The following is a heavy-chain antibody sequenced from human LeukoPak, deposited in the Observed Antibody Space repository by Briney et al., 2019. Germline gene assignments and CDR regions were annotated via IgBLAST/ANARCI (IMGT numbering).Heavy chain of an antibody. CDR1: GFTFSDYY. Sequence: GGSLRLSCAASGFTFSDYYMSWIRQAPGKGLEWVSYITLSGTTIYYADSVKGRFTISRDNAKNSLYLQMNSLRAGDTAVYYCAREPTYSSSWYTSCDSWGQGTLVTVSS. CDR3: AREPTYSSSWYTSCDS. D-gene: IGHD6-13*01. V-gene: IGHV3-11*04. CDR2: ITLSGTTI. J-gene: IGHJ5*01.